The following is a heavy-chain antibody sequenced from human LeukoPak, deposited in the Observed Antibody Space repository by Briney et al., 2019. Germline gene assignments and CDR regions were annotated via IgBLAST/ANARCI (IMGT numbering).Heavy chain of an antibody. CDR3: ARVGRSGWTVDY. CDR2: ISSSSSNI. J-gene: IGHJ4*02. CDR1: GFTLSSLA. D-gene: IGHD6-19*01. V-gene: IGHV3-48*04. Sequence: GGSLRLSCAASGFTLSSLAMHWVRQAPGKGLEWVSYISSSSSNIYHADSVKGRFTISRDNAKNSLHLQMNSLRAEDTAVYYCARVGRSGWTVDYWGQGTLVTVSS.